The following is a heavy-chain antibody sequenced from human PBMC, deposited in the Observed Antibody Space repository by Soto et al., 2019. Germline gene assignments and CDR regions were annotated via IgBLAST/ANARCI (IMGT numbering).Heavy chain of an antibody. CDR3: ASHCSRYERDYYGMDV. Sequence: QVQLVQSGAEVKKPGASVKVSCKASGYTFISYYMYWVRQAPGQGLDWMGIINPSGGSTNYAKKFQGRVTMTRDTSKSTVYMEQSSLGAEDTAVDYCASHCSRYERDYYGMDVWGQGTTVTVSS. J-gene: IGHJ6*02. CDR2: INPSGGST. CDR1: GYTFISYY. V-gene: IGHV1-46*01. D-gene: IGHD6-13*01.